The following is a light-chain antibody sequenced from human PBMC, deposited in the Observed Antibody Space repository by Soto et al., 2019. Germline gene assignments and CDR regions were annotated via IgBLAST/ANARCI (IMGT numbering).Light chain of an antibody. CDR2: DYS. CDR1: ALPKKF. J-gene: IGLJ2*01. Sequence: SYELTQPPSVSVSPGQTARITCSGDALPKKFASWYQQKSGQAPLLVIYDYSRRPSGIPERFSGSSSGTVANLTVTEAKVEDEADYYCFSLDHSGNIMVFGGGTKLTVL. CDR3: FSLDHSGNIMV. V-gene: IGLV3-10*01.